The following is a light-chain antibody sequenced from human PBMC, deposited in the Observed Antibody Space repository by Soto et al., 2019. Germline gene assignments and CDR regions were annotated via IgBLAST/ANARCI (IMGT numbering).Light chain of an antibody. CDR3: AAWDDSLSAHYV. CDR1: SSNIGSNY. V-gene: IGLV1-47*01. CDR2: RNN. J-gene: IGLJ1*01. Sequence: QSVLTQPPSASGTPGQRVTISCSGSSSNIGSNYVYWYQQLPGTAPKLLIYRNNQRPSGVPDRSSGSKSGTSASLAISGLRSEDEADYYCAAWDDSLSAHYVFGTGTKVTVL.